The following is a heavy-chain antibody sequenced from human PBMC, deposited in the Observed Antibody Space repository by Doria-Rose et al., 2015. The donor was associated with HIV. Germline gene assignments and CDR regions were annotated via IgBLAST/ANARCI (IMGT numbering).Heavy chain of an antibody. V-gene: IGHV2-26*01. J-gene: IGHJ4*02. Sequence: ESGPVLVKPTETLTLTCTVSGVSLSSPGMGVSWIRQPPGKALEWLANMFSDDERSYKTSLKSRLTISRGTSKRQVVLTMTDMDPVDTGTYYCARIKSSRWYHKYYFDFWGQGTLVIVSA. CDR3: ARIKSSRWYHKYYFDF. CDR2: MFSDDER. D-gene: IGHD6-13*01. CDR1: GVSLSSPGMG.